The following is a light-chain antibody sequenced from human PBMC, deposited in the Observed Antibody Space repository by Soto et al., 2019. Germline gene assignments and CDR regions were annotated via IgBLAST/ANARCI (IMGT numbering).Light chain of an antibody. Sequence: DIQMTQSPSSLSASVGDRVTITCRASQSISSYLNWYQQKPGKAPNLLIYAASSLQSGVPSRFSGSGSGTDFTLTISSLQPEDFATYYCQQSFSYTFGQGTKLEIK. V-gene: IGKV1-39*01. CDR1: QSISSY. CDR2: AAS. CDR3: QQSFSYT. J-gene: IGKJ2*01.